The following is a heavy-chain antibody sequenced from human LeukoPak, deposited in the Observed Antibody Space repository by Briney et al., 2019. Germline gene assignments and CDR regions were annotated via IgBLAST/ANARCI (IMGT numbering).Heavy chain of an antibody. V-gene: IGHV1-46*01. D-gene: IGHD3-22*01. Sequence: GGSLRLSCAASGYTFTSYYMHWVRQAPGQGLEWMGIINPSGGSTSYAQKFQGRVTMTRDTSTSTVYMELSSLRSEDTAVYYCARDHPSNYYDNVFDYWGQGTLVTVSS. J-gene: IGHJ4*02. CDR2: INPSGGST. CDR1: GYTFTSYY. CDR3: ARDHPSNYYDNVFDY.